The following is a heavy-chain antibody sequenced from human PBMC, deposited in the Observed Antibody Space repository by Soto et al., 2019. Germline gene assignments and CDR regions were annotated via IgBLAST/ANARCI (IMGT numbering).Heavy chain of an antibody. CDR2: ISGSGGST. CDR3: AKVSDYDILTGYYYYYGMDV. CDR1: GFTFSNSD. D-gene: IGHD3-9*01. V-gene: IGHV3-23*01. J-gene: IGHJ6*02. Sequence: PGGSLRLSCAASGFTFSNSDMNWVHQAPGKGLEWVSAISGSGGSTYYADSVKGRFTISRDNSKNTLYLQMNSLRAEDTAVYYCAKVSDYDILTGYYYYYGMDVWGQGTTVTVSS.